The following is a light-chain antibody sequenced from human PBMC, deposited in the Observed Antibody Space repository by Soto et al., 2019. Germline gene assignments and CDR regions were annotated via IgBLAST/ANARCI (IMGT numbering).Light chain of an antibody. V-gene: IGLV1-47*02. CDR1: SSNIGSNF. CDR2: SND. Sequence: QSVLTQPPSASGTPGQRVTISCSGSSSNIGSNFVYWYQQVPGTAPKLLIYSNDQRPSGVPDRFSGSKSGTSASLAISGLRSEDEADYYCAVWDGSLSSRLFGGGTQLTVL. J-gene: IGLJ3*02. CDR3: AVWDGSLSSRL.